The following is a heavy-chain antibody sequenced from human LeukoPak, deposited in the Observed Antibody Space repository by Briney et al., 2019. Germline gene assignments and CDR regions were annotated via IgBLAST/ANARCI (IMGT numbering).Heavy chain of an antibody. Sequence: PGGSLRLSCAASGFTFSSYEMNWVRQAPGKGLEWVSYISSSGSTIYYADSVKGRLTISRDNAKNSLYLQMNSLRAEDTAVYYCARGRSGYQNYWGQGTLVTVSS. CDR2: ISSSGSTI. V-gene: IGHV3-48*03. CDR3: ARGRSGYQNY. D-gene: IGHD3-22*01. J-gene: IGHJ4*02. CDR1: GFTFSSYE.